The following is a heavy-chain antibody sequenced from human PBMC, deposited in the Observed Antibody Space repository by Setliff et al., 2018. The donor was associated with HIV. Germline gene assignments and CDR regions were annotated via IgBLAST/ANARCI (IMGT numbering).Heavy chain of an antibody. Sequence: PGGSLRLSCAASGFTFNNFGVHWVRQAPGKGLEWVALIWSDGSRIEYADSVKGRFTISRDNSKNTLDLEMNSLRAEDTAVYYCAKTLYSAGGGEVFDYWGPGTQVTVSS. J-gene: IGHJ4*02. CDR2: IWSDGSRI. V-gene: IGHV3-33*06. CDR1: GFTFNNFG. CDR3: AKTLYSAGGGEVFDY. D-gene: IGHD3-16*01.